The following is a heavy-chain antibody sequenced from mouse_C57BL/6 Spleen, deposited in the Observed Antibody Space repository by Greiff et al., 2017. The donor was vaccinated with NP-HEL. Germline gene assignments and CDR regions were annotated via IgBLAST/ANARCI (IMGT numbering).Heavy chain of an antibody. J-gene: IGHJ4*01. V-gene: IGHV5-4*01. CDR2: ISDGGSYT. CDR3: ARDGTYIAMDY. D-gene: IGHD4-1*01. Sequence: EVNVVESGGGLVKPGGSLKLSCAASGFTFSSYAMSWVRQTPEKRLEWVATISDGGSYTYYPDNVKGRFTISRDNAKNNLYLQMSHLKSEDTAMYYCARDGTYIAMDYWGQGTSVTVSS. CDR1: GFTFSSYA.